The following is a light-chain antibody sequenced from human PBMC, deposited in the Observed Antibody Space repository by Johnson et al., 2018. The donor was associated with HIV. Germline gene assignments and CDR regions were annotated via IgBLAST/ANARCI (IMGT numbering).Light chain of an antibody. J-gene: IGLJ1*01. V-gene: IGLV1-51*02. CDR2: ENT. Sequence: QAVLTQPPSVSAAPGQKVTISCSGGISNIGNNYVSWYQHLPGTAPKLLIYENTKRPSGIPDRFSGSKSGTSATLDISGLPTGDEADYYCGTWDSSLSAGPYVFGTGTKVTVL. CDR3: GTWDSSLSAGPYV. CDR1: ISNIGNNY.